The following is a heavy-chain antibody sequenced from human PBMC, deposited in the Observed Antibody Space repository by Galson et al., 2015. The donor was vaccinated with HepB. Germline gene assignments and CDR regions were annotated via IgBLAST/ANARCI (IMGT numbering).Heavy chain of an antibody. CDR3: ARAPRGAVEWFAA. Sequence: SVKVSCKASGYTFSAYFMHWVRQAPGQGLEWLGWINPNSGGTKYAEKFQGRVPMTRDTPLNTAYMELSSLRSDDGAVYYCARAPRGAVEWFAAGGQGTLVAVSS. CDR2: INPNSGGT. J-gene: IGHJ5*02. D-gene: IGHD3-10*01. CDR1: GYTFSAYF. V-gene: IGHV1-2*02.